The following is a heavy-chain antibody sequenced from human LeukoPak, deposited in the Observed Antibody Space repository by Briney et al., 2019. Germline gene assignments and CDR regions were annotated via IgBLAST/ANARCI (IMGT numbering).Heavy chain of an antibody. J-gene: IGHJ4*02. CDR1: GFSLSTSGVG. V-gene: IGHV2-5*02. Sequence: ESGPTLVKPTQTLTLTCTFSGFSLSTSGVGVGWIRQPPGKALEWLALIYWDDDKCYSPSLKSRLTITKDTSKNQVVLTMTNMDPVDTATYYCARTKATNYYDSSGYRDYWGQGTLVTVSS. CDR3: ARTKATNYYDSSGYRDY. CDR2: IYWDDDK. D-gene: IGHD3-22*01.